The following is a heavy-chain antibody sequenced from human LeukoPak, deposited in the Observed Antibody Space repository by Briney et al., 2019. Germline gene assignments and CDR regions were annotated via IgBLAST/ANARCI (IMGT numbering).Heavy chain of an antibody. D-gene: IGHD6-13*01. V-gene: IGHV4-59*01. J-gene: IGHJ3*02. CDR3: AKNSGYSSSYYDAFDI. CDR2: IYYSGST. Sequence: SETLSLTCTVSGGSIRSYYWSWIRQPPGKGLEWIGYIYYSGSTNYNPSLKSRVTISVDTSKNQFSLKLSSVTAADTALYYCAKNSGYSSSYYDAFDIWGQGTMVTVSS. CDR1: GGSIRSYY.